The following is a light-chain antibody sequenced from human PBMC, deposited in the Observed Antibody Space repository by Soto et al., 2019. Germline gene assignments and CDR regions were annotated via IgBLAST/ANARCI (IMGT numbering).Light chain of an antibody. CDR3: SSYATSSTWV. J-gene: IGLJ3*02. Sequence: QSALTQPASVSGSPGQSITISCTGTSSDVGDYKYVSWYQHHPGKAPKVMIYEVTNRPSGVSNRFSGSKSGNTASLTISGLQAEDEADYYCSSYATSSTWVFGGGTKLTVL. CDR1: SSDVGDYKY. CDR2: EVT. V-gene: IGLV2-14*01.